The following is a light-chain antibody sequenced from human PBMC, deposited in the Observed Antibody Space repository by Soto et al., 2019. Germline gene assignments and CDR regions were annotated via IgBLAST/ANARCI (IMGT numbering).Light chain of an antibody. CDR1: QSISSN. V-gene: IGKV3-15*01. CDR3: QQYHNWPPIT. J-gene: IGKJ5*01. Sequence: EIVMTQSPATLSVSPGERATLSCRASQSISSNLAWYQQKPGQAPKLLIYGASTRATGIPVRFSGSGSGTAFALTISSLQSEDFAVYYCQQYHNWPPITFGQGTRLEIK. CDR2: GAS.